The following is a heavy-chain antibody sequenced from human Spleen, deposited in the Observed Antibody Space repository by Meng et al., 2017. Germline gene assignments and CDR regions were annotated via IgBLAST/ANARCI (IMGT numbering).Heavy chain of an antibody. V-gene: IGHV4-34*01. Sequence: QVHVQQWGVGLLKPSETLSLTCAVYGGSFSGYYWSWIRQPPGKGLEWIGEINHSGSNYYNPSLKSRVTISVDTSKDQFSLQLSSVTAADTAVYFCARGGVTTVTSFDSWGQGTLVTVSS. D-gene: IGHD4-17*01. CDR2: INHSGSN. CDR1: GGSFSGYY. CDR3: ARGGVTTVTSFDS. J-gene: IGHJ4*02.